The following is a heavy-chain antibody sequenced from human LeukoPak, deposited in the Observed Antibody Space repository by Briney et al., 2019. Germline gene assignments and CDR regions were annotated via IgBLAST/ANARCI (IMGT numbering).Heavy chain of an antibody. Sequence: PGGSLRLSCAASGFTFSSYEMNWVRQAPGKGLEWVANIKQDGSEKYYVDSVKGRFTISRDNAKNSLYLQMNSLRAEDTAVYYCARVGSGWYFDYWGQGTLVTVSS. CDR2: IKQDGSEK. V-gene: IGHV3-7*01. D-gene: IGHD6-19*01. CDR1: GFTFSSYE. J-gene: IGHJ4*02. CDR3: ARVGSGWYFDY.